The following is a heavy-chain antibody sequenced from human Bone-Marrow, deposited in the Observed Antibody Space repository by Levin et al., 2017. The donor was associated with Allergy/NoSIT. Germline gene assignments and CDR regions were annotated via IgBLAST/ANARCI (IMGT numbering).Heavy chain of an antibody. D-gene: IGHD3-22*01. CDR1: GFTFSNAW. Sequence: SCAASGFTFSNAWMNWVRQAPGKGLEWVGRIKSKSAGGTTDYSAPVKGRFTISRDDAKNTLFLQMNSLKIEDTAFYYCEATYYYDNNAPPGDYWGQGALVTVSS. J-gene: IGHJ4*02. CDR3: EATYYYDNNAPPGDY. V-gene: IGHV3-15*01. CDR2: IKSKSAGGTT.